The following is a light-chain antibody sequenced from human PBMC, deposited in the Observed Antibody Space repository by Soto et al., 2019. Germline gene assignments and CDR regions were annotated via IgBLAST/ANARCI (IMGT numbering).Light chain of an antibody. J-gene: IGKJ1*01. CDR3: QHYNSYSEA. V-gene: IGKV1-5*03. CDR1: QSISTW. CDR2: KAS. Sequence: DIQMTQSPSTLSASVGDRVTITCRTTQSISTWLAWYQQKPGKAPTLLLYKASSLESGVPSRFSGSGSGTEFTLTISSLQPDDFATYYCQHYNSYSEAFGQGTKVDIK.